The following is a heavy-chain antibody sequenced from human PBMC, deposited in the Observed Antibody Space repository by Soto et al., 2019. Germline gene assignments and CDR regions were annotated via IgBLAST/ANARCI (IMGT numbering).Heavy chain of an antibody. CDR1: GFSLSTSGVG. D-gene: IGHD6-13*01. V-gene: IGHV2-5*02. CDR3: AHSPGIVAAGYPFDY. Sequence: HITLKESGPTLLKPTQTLTLTCTFSGFSLSTSGVGVGWIRQPPGKALEWLALIYWDDDKRYSPSLISRLTITKDTSKNQVVLTMTNMDPVDTATYYCAHSPGIVAAGYPFDYWGQGTLVTVSS. CDR2: IYWDDDK. J-gene: IGHJ4*02.